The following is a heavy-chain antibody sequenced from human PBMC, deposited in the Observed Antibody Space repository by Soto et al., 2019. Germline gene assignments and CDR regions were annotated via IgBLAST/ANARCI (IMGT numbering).Heavy chain of an antibody. Sequence: SETLSLTCAVSGGSISSSNWWSWVRQPPGKGLEWIGEIYHSGSTNYNPSLKSRVTISVDKSKNQFSLKLSPVTAADTAVCYCARAAMGGSSWPFDYWGQGTLVTVSS. CDR1: GGSISSSNW. CDR3: ARAAMGGSSWPFDY. V-gene: IGHV4-4*02. J-gene: IGHJ4*02. CDR2: IYHSGST. D-gene: IGHD6-13*01.